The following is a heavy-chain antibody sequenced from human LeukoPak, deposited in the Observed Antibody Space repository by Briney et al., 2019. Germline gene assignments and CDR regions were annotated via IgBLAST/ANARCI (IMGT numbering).Heavy chain of an antibody. D-gene: IGHD6-13*01. V-gene: IGHV3-23*01. J-gene: IGHJ4*02. CDR3: AKGSSSSWPTDFDY. Sequence: GGSLRLSCAASGFTFSSYGMSWVRQAPGKGLEWVSAISGSGGSTYYADSVKGRFTISRDNSKNTVYLQMNSLRAEDTAVYYCAKGSSSSWPTDFDYWGQGTLVTVSS. CDR1: GFTFSSYG. CDR2: ISGSGGST.